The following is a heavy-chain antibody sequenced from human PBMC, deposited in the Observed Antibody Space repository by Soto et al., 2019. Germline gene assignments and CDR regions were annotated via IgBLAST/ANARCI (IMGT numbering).Heavy chain of an antibody. J-gene: IGHJ4*02. CDR2: IYYSGST. D-gene: IGHD1-26*01. CDR1: GGSISSYY. CDR3: ARTGASGQGSFDY. Sequence: PSETLSLTCTVSGGSISSYYWSWIRQPPGKGLEWIGYIYYSGSTNYNPSLKSRVTISVDTSKNQFSLKLSSVTAADTAVYYCARTGASGQGSFDYWGQGTLVTVSS. V-gene: IGHV4-59*01.